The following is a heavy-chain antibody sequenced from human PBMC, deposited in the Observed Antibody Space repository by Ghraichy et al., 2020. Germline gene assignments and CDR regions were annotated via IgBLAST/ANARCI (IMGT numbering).Heavy chain of an antibody. V-gene: IGHV3-7*01. J-gene: IGHJ4*02. Sequence: GGSLRLSCAASGFSFSSFWMSWVRQAPGKGLEWVANIKKDGSQKYYVDSVEGRFTISRDNAKNSLYLQMNSLGAEDTAVYYCGRVIGGYDVIDSWGQGTLVTVSS. CDR3: GRVIGGYDVIDS. D-gene: IGHD5-12*01. CDR1: GFSFSSFW. CDR2: IKKDGSQK.